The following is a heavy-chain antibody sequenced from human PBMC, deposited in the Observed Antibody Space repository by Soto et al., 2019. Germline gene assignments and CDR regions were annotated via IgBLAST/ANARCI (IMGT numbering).Heavy chain of an antibody. D-gene: IGHD3-22*01. J-gene: IGHJ4*02. Sequence: PWGSLRLSCAASGFTFSNAWMSWVRQAPWRGLEWVGRIKSKTDGGTTDYAAPVKGRFTISRDDSKNTLYLQMNSLKTEDTAVYYCTTQTYYYDSSGYYSDYWGQGTLVTVSS. CDR3: TTQTYYYDSSGYYSDY. V-gene: IGHV3-15*01. CDR1: GFTFSNAW. CDR2: IKSKTDGGTT.